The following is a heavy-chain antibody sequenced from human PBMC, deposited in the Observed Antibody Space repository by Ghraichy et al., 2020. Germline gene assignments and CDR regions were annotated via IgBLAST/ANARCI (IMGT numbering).Heavy chain of an antibody. V-gene: IGHV3-23*01. J-gene: IGHJ4*02. D-gene: IGHD2-15*01. CDR2: ISGSGGST. CDR1: GFTFSSYA. Sequence: GESLNISCAASGFTFSSYAMSWVRQAPGKGLEWVSAISGSGGSTYYADSVKGRFTISRDNSKNTLYLQMNSLRAEDTAVYYCAKNYCSGGSCYSAGFYALRDYWGQGTLVTVSS. CDR3: AKNYCSGGSCYSAGFYALRDY.